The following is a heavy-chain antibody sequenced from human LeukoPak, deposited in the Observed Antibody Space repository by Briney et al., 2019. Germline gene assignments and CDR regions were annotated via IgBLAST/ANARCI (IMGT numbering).Heavy chain of an antibody. Sequence: GGSLRLSCAASGFDFSGYSMNWVRQAPGKGLEWVSSMTSASSYMDYADSVRGRFTISRDNAKNSLYLQMNSLRAEDTAVYYCAKMGIGGVGTYYYYMDVWGKRTTVTVSS. CDR3: AKMGIGGVGTYYYYMDV. CDR1: GFDFSGYS. J-gene: IGHJ6*03. D-gene: IGHD6-13*01. V-gene: IGHV3-21*01. CDR2: MTSASSYM.